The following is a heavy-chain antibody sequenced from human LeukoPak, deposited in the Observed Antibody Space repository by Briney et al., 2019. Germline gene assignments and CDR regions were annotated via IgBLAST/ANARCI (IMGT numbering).Heavy chain of an antibody. CDR3: ARGIAAAAPNDY. D-gene: IGHD6-13*01. CDR1: GYTFTSYH. CDR2: MNPNSGNT. J-gene: IGHJ4*02. V-gene: IGHV1-8*01. Sequence: GASVKVSCKASGYTFTSYHINWVRQATGQGLEWMGWMNPNSGNTNYAQKLQGRVTMTTDTSTSTAYMELRSLRSDDTAVYYCARGIAAAAPNDYWGQGTLVTVSS.